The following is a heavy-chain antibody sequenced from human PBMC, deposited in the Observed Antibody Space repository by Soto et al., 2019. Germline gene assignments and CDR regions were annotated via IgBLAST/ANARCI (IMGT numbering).Heavy chain of an antibody. CDR1: GGSFSGYY. V-gene: IGHV4-34*01. CDR2: INHSGST. J-gene: IGHJ5*02. D-gene: IGHD2-2*01. Sequence: PSETLSLTCAVYGGSFSGYYWTWIRQPPGTGLEWIGEINHSGSTNYNPSLKSRVTISVDTSKNQFSLKLTSVTAADTAVYYCARVRGNQLLGWFDTWGQGTLVTVSS. CDR3: ARVRGNQLLGWFDT.